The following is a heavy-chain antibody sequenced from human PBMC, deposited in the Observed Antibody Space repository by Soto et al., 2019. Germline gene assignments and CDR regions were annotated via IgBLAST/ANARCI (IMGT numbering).Heavy chain of an antibody. CDR3: ARRSLEHYYYYGMDV. Sequence: SGGSLRLSCAASGFTFSSYGMHWVRQAPGKGLEWVAVIWYDGSNKYYADSVKGRFTISRDNSKNTLYLQMNSLRAEDTAVYYCARRSLEHYYYYGMDVWGQGPTVTVSS. J-gene: IGHJ6*02. CDR2: IWYDGSNK. CDR1: GFTFSSYG. V-gene: IGHV3-33*01.